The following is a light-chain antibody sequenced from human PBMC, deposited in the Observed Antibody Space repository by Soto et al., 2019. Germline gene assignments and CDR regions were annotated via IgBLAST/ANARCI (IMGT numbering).Light chain of an antibody. V-gene: IGLV2-14*03. Sequence: QSVLAQPASVSGSPGQSITISCTGTSSDIGGYNYVSWYQQHPGKAPKLMIYDVSNRPSGVSNRFSGSKSANTASLTISGLRAEDEADYYCSSYTSTTTPVVFGGGTKVTVL. CDR3: SSYTSTTTPVV. J-gene: IGLJ2*01. CDR1: SSDIGGYNY. CDR2: DVS.